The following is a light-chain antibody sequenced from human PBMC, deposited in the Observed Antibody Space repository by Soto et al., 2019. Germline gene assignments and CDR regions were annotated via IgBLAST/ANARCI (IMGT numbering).Light chain of an antibody. J-gene: IGKJ3*01. V-gene: IGKV3-11*01. CDR1: QSVSSY. CDR3: QQRSNWPRRT. Sequence: EIVLTQSPATLSLSPGERATLSCRASQSVSSYLAWYQPKPGQAPRLLIYDASNRATGIPARFSGSGSGTDFTLTISSLEPEDFAVYYCQQRSNWPRRTFGPGTKVDIK. CDR2: DAS.